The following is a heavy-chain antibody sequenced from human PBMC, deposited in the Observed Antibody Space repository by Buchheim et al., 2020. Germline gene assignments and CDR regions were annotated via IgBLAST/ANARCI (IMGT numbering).Heavy chain of an antibody. J-gene: IGHJ4*02. V-gene: IGHV3-48*03. D-gene: IGHD6-19*01. CDR1: GFTFSSYE. CDR2: INSGGGTK. CDR3: ARVSGWYLDY. Sequence: EVQLVESGGGLVQPGGSLRLSCAASGFTFSSYEMNWVRQAPGKGLEWVSYINSGGGTKFYADSVKGQFTISRDNAKNSLYLQMNSLRAEDTAVYYCARVSGWYLDYWGQGTL.